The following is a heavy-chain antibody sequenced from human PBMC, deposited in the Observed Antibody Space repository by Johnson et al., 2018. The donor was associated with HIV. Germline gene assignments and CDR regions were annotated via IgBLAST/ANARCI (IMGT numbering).Heavy chain of an antibody. D-gene: IGHD3-10*01. CDR1: GFNFDDYG. CDR2: IWYDGSNK. Sequence: QVQLVESGGSVVRPGGSLRLSCAASGFNFDDYGMNWVRQSPGKGLEWVAVIWYDGSNKYYAESVKGRFTVSRDNSKNTLYMQMNSLRTEDTAVYYCAREGGGTLVLGDEGAFDVWGQGTMVSVSS. CDR3: AREGGGTLVLGDEGAFDV. J-gene: IGHJ3*01. V-gene: IGHV3-33*08.